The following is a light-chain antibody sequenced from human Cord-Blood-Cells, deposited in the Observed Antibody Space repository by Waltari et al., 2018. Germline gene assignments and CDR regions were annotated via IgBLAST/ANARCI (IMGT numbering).Light chain of an antibody. Sequence: QSVFTQPPSVSAAPGQKVTIPCSGRSSTIGNNYVSWYQQLPGTAPKLLIYDNNKRPSGIPDRISGSKSGTSATLGITGLQTGDEADYYCGTWDSSLSAGVFGGGTKLTVL. V-gene: IGLV1-51*01. CDR1: SSTIGNNY. CDR2: DNN. CDR3: GTWDSSLSAGV. J-gene: IGLJ3*02.